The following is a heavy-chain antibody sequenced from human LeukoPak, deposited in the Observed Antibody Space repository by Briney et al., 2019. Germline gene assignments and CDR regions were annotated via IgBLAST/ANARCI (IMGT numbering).Heavy chain of an antibody. Sequence: EASVKVSCKASTYTFTNYDINWLRQATGQRLEWMGWMNPYNGNTGYAQKFQGRVTTTRTTSTNTAYLELSSLISEDTAVYFCERGGPKCGGDCFDYWGQGTLVTVSS. J-gene: IGHJ4*02. CDR1: TYTFTNYD. CDR2: MNPYNGNT. D-gene: IGHD2-21*01. CDR3: ERGGPKCGGDCFDY. V-gene: IGHV1-8*01.